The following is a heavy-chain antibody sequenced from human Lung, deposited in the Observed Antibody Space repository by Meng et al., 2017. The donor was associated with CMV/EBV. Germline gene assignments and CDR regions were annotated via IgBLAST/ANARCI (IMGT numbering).Heavy chain of an antibody. J-gene: IGHJ4*02. CDR3: ARVGQWLPIDY. CDR1: GGSISSSNW. D-gene: IGHD6-19*01. V-gene: IGHV4-4*02. Sequence: LERAPGLVELSGPLLLTCAVAGGSISSSNWWSWVRQPPGKGLEWIGEIYHSGSTNYNPSLKSRVTISVDKSKNQFSLNLSSVTAADTAVYYCARVGQWLPIDYWGQGTLVTVSS. CDR2: IYHSGST.